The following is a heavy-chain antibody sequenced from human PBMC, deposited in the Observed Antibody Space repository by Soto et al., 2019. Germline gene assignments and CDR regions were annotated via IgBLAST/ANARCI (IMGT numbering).Heavy chain of an antibody. D-gene: IGHD4-17*01. CDR1: GFTFSSYA. J-gene: IGHJ4*02. V-gene: IGHV3-23*01. Sequence: EVQLLESGGGLVQPGGSLRLSCAASGFTFSSYAMSWVRQAPGKGLEWVSAISGSGGSRYYADSVKGRFTISRDNSKNTLYLQMNSLRAEDTAVYYCAKADYGGKRPSYFDYWGQGTLVTVSS. CDR3: AKADYGGKRPSYFDY. CDR2: ISGSGGSR.